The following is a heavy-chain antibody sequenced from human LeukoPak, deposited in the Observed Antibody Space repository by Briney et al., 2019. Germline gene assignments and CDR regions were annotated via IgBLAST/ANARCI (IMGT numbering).Heavy chain of an antibody. J-gene: IGHJ4*02. CDR2: IYYSGST. CDR3: ARVTLGYCSGGSCYGGNY. V-gene: IGHV4-59*01. CDR1: GGSISSYY. D-gene: IGHD2-15*01. Sequence: SETLSLTCTVSGGSISSYYWSWIRQPPGKGLEWIGYIYYSGSTNYNPSLKSRVTISVDTSKNQFSLKLSSVTAADTAVYYCARVTLGYCSGGSCYGGNYWGQGTLVTVSS.